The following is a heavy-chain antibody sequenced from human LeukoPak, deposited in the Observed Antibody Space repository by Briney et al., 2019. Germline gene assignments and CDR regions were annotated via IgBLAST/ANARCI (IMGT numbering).Heavy chain of an antibody. CDR1: GFTFSSYG. CDR3: AKEGVNYCSSTSCSRGGYFDY. CDR2: ISYDGSNK. D-gene: IGHD2-2*01. V-gene: IGHV3-30*18. Sequence: GGSLRLSCAASGFTFSSYGMHWVRQAPGKGLGWVAVISYDGSNKYYADSVKGRFTISRDNSKNTLYLQMNSLRAEDTAVYYCAKEGVNYCSSTSCSRGGYFDYWGQGTLVTVSS. J-gene: IGHJ4*02.